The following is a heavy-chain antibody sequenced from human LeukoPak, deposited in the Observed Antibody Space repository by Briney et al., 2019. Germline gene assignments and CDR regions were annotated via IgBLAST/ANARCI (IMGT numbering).Heavy chain of an antibody. D-gene: IGHD5-24*01. CDR1: GGSISSGGYY. V-gene: IGHV4-30-2*01. CDR3: AGTEMATKD. CDR2: IYHSGST. Sequence: SETLSLTCTVSGGSISSGGYYWSWIRQPPGKGLEWIGYIYHSGSTYYNPSLKSRVTISVDRSKNQFSLKLSSVTAADTAVYYCAGTEMATKDWGQGTLVTVSS. J-gene: IGHJ4*02.